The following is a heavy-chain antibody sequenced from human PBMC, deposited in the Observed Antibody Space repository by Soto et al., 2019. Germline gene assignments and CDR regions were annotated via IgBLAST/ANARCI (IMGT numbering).Heavy chain of an antibody. Sequence: SGGSLRLSCAASGFTFSSYAMSWVRQAPGKGLEWVAVIWYDGSNKYYADSVKGRFTISRDNSKNTLYLQMNSLRAEDTAVYYCARDGGCRDGYTVGCNWFDPWGQGTLVTVSS. J-gene: IGHJ5*02. D-gene: IGHD5-12*01. CDR3: ARDGGCRDGYTVGCNWFDP. V-gene: IGHV3-33*08. CDR2: IWYDGSNK. CDR1: GFTFSSYA.